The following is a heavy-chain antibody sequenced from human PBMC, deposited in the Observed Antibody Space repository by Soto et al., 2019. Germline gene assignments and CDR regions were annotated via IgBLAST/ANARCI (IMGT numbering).Heavy chain of an antibody. Sequence: PSETLSLTCTVSGGSISDDYWSWIRQPPGKGLEWIGHISHSGSTNYNPSLKSRVTISVDNSKNTLYLQMSSLRADDTAVYYCAPMGVWGQGTTVTVSS. J-gene: IGHJ6*02. CDR2: ISHSGST. CDR3: APMGV. V-gene: IGHV4-59*08. CDR1: GGSISDDY.